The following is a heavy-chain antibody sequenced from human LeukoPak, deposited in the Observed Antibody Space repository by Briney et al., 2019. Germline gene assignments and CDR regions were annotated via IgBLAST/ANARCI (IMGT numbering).Heavy chain of an antibody. CDR3: ARDRVRRTTGTTPHGY. V-gene: IGHV1-18*01. Sequence: ASVKVSCKASGYTFTSYGISWVRQAPGQGLEWMGWISAYNGNTNYAQKLQGRVTMTTDTSTSTAYMELRSLRSDDTAVYYCARDRVRRTTGTTPHGYWGQGTLVTVSS. CDR2: ISAYNGNT. CDR1: GYTFTSYG. J-gene: IGHJ4*02. D-gene: IGHD1-1*01.